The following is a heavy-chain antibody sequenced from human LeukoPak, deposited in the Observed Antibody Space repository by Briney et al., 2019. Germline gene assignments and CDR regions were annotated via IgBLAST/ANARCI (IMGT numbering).Heavy chain of an antibody. Sequence: QAGGSLRLSCAASGFSFSNWAMSWVRQAPGKGLEWVSGFTRNDETTSYADSVKSRFTISRDNSKNTLYLQMSSLRAEDTAVYYCAKVKVVGYSTFDYWGQGALVTVSS. CDR3: AKVKVVGYSTFDY. J-gene: IGHJ4*02. V-gene: IGHV3-23*01. CDR1: GFSFSNWA. D-gene: IGHD2-8*01. CDR2: FTRNDETT.